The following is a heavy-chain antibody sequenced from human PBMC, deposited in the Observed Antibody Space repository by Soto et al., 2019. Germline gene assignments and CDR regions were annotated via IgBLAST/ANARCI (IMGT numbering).Heavy chain of an antibody. V-gene: IGHV4-4*07. CDR2: IYTGGST. CDR1: GGSISSYY. J-gene: IGHJ3*02. Sequence: SETLSLTCTVSGGSISSYYWSWIRQPAGKGLEWIGRIYTGGSTNYNPSLKSRVTMSVDTSKNQFSLKLSSVTAADTAVYYCARNLNYDSSGYDAFDIWGQGTMVTVSS. CDR3: ARNLNYDSSGYDAFDI. D-gene: IGHD3-22*01.